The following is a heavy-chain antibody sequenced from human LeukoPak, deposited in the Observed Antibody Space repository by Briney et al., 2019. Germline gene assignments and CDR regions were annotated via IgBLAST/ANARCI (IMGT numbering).Heavy chain of an antibody. Sequence: PGGSLRLSCAASGFTFSSYGMHWVRQAPGKGLEWVAVISYDGSNKYYADSVKGRFTISRDNSKNTLYLQMNSLRAEDTAVYYCARTYDSSGYYYEFFDYWGQGTLVTVSS. CDR3: ARTYDSSGYYYEFFDY. CDR1: GFTFSSYG. D-gene: IGHD3-22*01. J-gene: IGHJ4*02. V-gene: IGHV3-30*03. CDR2: ISYDGSNK.